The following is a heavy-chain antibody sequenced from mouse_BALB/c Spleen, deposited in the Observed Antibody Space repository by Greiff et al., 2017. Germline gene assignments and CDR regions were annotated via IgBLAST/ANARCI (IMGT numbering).Heavy chain of an antibody. CDR3: ARDNPLCYGSSPYYFDY. Sequence: VQLVESGPGLVAPSQSLSITCTVSGFSLTSYGVHWVRQPPGKGLEWLGVIWAGGSTNYNSALMSRLSISKDNSKSQVFLKMNSLQTDDTAMYYSARDNPLCYGSSPYYFDYWGQGTTLTVSS. CDR1: GFSLTSYG. CDR2: IWAGGST. J-gene: IGHJ2*01. V-gene: IGHV2-9*02. D-gene: IGHD1-1*01.